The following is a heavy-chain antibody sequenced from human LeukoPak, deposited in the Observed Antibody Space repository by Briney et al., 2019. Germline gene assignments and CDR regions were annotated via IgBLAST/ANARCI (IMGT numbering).Heavy chain of an antibody. J-gene: IGHJ4*02. D-gene: IGHD1-26*01. Sequence: GGSLRLSCAASGFTFSSYAMSWVRQAPGKGLEWVSAISGSGGSTYYADSVKGRFTISRDNAKNSLYLQMNSLRAEDTAVYYCARGGSGSHFLDYWGQGTLVTVSS. CDR1: GFTFSSYA. CDR2: ISGSGGST. V-gene: IGHV3-23*01. CDR3: ARGGSGSHFLDY.